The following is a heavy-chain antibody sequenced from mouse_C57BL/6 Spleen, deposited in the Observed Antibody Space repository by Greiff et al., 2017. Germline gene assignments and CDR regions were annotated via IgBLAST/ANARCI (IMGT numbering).Heavy chain of an antibody. D-gene: IGHD3-3*01. Sequence: VQLQQSGPGLVKPSQSLSLTCSVTGYSITSGYYWNWIRQFPGNKLEWMGYISYDGSNNYNPSLKNRISITRDTSTNQFFLKLNSVTTEDTATYYCALRVYAMDYWGQGTSVTVSS. V-gene: IGHV3-6*01. CDR3: ALRVYAMDY. CDR2: ISYDGSN. J-gene: IGHJ4*01. CDR1: GYSITSGYY.